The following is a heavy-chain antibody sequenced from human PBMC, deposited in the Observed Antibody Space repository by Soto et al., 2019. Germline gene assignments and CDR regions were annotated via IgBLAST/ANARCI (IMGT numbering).Heavy chain of an antibody. CDR1: GYTFTSYY. CDR2: INPSGGST. CDR3: ARDLKYYDFRSGYSTSNWFDP. Sequence: ASVKVSCKASGYTFTSYYMHWVRQAPGQGLEWMGIINPSGGSTSYAQKFQGRVTMTRDTSTSTVYMELSSLRSEDTAVYYCARDLKYYDFRSGYSTSNWFDPWGQGTLVTVSS. D-gene: IGHD3-3*01. V-gene: IGHV1-46*01. J-gene: IGHJ5*02.